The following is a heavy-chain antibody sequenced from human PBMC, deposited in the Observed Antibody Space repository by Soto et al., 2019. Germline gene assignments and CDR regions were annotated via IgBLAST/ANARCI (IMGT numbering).Heavy chain of an antibody. CDR3: ARHNYVSSGYYHYYYGMDV. D-gene: IGHD3-22*01. J-gene: IGHJ6*02. Sequence: PSETLSLTCTVSSGSISSTIYSWDWIRQPPGKGLEWIGSIFYSGSTYYNPSLKSRVTISVDTSKNQFSLKLSSVTAADTAVYYCARHNYVSSGYYHYYYGMDVWGQGTTVTVSS. CDR1: SGSISSTIYS. CDR2: IFYSGST. V-gene: IGHV4-39*01.